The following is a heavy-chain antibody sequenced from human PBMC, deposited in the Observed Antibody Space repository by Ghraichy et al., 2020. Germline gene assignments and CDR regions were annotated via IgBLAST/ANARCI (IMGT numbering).Heavy chain of an antibody. Sequence: GESLNISCAAPGFTVSSNYMSWVRQAPGKGLEWVSVIYSGGSTYYADSVKGRFTISRDNAKNTLYLQMNSLRAEDTAVYYCARDPYCSSTNCYTGSWFDPWGLGTLVTVSS. D-gene: IGHD2-2*02. CDR2: IYSGGST. V-gene: IGHV3-53*01. CDR1: GFTVSSNY. CDR3: ARDPYCSSTNCYTGSWFDP. J-gene: IGHJ5*02.